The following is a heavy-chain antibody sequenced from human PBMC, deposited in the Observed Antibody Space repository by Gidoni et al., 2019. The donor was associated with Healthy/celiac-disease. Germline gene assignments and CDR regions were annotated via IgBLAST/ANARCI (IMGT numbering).Heavy chain of an antibody. Sequence: QVQLVESGGGVVKPGRSLRLSCAASGFTFSSYGMHWVRQAPCKGLEWVAVIWYDGSNKYYADSVKGRFTISRDNSKNTLYLQMNSLRAEDTAVYYCARDQGHGDYGIDYWGQGTLVTVSS. V-gene: IGHV3-33*01. CDR3: ARDQGHGDYGIDY. J-gene: IGHJ4*02. CDR1: GFTFSSYG. CDR2: IWYDGSNK. D-gene: IGHD4-17*01.